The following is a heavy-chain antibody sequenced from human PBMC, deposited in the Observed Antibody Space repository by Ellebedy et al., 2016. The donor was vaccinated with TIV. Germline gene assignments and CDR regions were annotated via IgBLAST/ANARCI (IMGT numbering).Heavy chain of an antibody. CDR2: INPSDATT. CDR1: GYTFSSNY. CDR3: ARAVTTGGINVFDY. J-gene: IGHJ4*02. V-gene: IGHV1-46*01. D-gene: IGHD2-15*01. Sequence: ASVKVSCKASGYTFSSNYIHWVRQAAGQGLEWVGVINPSDATTDYAPRFQGRVAMTRDTSTSTVYMELSSLRSDDTAVYYCARAVTTGGINVFDYWGQGTLVTVSS.